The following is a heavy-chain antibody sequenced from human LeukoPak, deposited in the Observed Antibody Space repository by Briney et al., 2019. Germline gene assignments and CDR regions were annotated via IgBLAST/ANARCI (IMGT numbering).Heavy chain of an antibody. J-gene: IGHJ4*02. CDR3: ARAWLRLNPYFDY. Sequence: ASVKVSCKASGYTFTDYYMHWVRQAPGQGLEWMGWINPNSGGTNYAQKFQGRVTMTRHTSISTSYMELSRLRSDDTAVYYCARAWLRLNPYFDYWGQGTLVTVSS. CDR2: INPNSGGT. D-gene: IGHD5-12*01. CDR1: GYTFTDYY. V-gene: IGHV1-2*02.